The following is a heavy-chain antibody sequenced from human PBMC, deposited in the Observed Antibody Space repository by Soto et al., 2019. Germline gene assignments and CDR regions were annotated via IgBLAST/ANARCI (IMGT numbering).Heavy chain of an antibody. D-gene: IGHD3-16*02. Sequence: GGSLRLSCAASGFNFSSYGMHWVRQAPGKGLEWVAVIWYDGSYKYYADSVKGRFTISRDNSKNTLYLQMNSLRAEDTAVYYCARDGRYYYYYMAVWGKGTTVTVSS. CDR2: IWYDGSYK. J-gene: IGHJ6*03. CDR3: ARDGRYYYYYMAV. V-gene: IGHV3-33*01. CDR1: GFNFSSYG.